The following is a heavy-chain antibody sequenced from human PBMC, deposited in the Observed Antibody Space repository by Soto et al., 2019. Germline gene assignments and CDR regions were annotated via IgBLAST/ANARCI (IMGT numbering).Heavy chain of an antibody. V-gene: IGHV3-11*01. CDR1: GFTFSDYY. J-gene: IGHJ6*02. CDR3: ARLGMTTVVTPGHYYYYFGMDV. D-gene: IGHD4-17*01. CDR2: FSSSGSTI. Sequence: QVQLVESGGGLVKPGGSLRLSCAASGFTFSDYYMSWIRQAPGKGMEWVSYFSSSGSTIYYADSVKGRFTISRDNAKNSLYLQMNSLRAEDTAVYYCARLGMTTVVTPGHYYYYFGMDVGGQGTTVTFSS.